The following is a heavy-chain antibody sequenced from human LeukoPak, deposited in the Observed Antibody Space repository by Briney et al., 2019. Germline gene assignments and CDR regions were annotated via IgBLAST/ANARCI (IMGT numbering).Heavy chain of an antibody. V-gene: IGHV4-38-2*01. CDR3: ARHFVRSGSYWADY. CDR2: IHHSGST. J-gene: IGHJ4*02. CDR1: GYSISSGYY. D-gene: IGHD1-26*01. Sequence: SETLSLTCAVSGYSISSGYYWGWIRQPPGKGLEWIGIIHHSGSTYYNPSLKSRVTVSVDTSKNQFSLRVTSVTAADTAVYYCARHFVRSGSYWADYWGQGTLVTVSS.